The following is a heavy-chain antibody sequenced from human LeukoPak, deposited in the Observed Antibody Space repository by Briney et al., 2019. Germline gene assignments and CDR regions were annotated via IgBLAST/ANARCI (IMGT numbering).Heavy chain of an antibody. Sequence: GASVKVSCKASGYTFTVYYMHWVRQAPGQGLEWMGWINPDTGGTSYAQRFQGRVTMTRDTSISTAYMELSRLTSDDTAVYYCARGGEVCSSTSCYRGHEYWGQGTLVTVSS. V-gene: IGHV1-2*02. CDR3: ARGGEVCSSTSCYRGHEY. CDR2: INPDTGGT. CDR1: GYTFTVYY. J-gene: IGHJ4*02. D-gene: IGHD2-2*01.